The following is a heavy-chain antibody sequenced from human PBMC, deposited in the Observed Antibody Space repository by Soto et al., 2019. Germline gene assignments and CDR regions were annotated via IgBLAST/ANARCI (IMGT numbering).Heavy chain of an antibody. CDR1: GGSFSAYY. CDR2: INHSGGT. D-gene: IGHD3-16*02. J-gene: IGHJ4*02. V-gene: IGHV4-34*01. CDR3: ARTLLIVYTIIPDDFDL. Sequence: PSETLSLTCAVYGGSFSAYYWSWIRQPPGKGLEWIGEINHSGGTSYNPSLKSRVTISLDTSNNAISLRLTSVTAADTAMYYCARTLLIVYTIIPDDFDLWGRGTLVTVSS.